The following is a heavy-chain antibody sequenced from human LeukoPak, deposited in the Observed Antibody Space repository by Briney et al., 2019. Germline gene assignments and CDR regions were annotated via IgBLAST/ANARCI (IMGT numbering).Heavy chain of an antibody. CDR1: GGSISSYY. D-gene: IGHD5-12*01. Sequence: SETLSLTCTVSGGSISSYYWSWIRQPPGKGLEWIGYIYYSGSTNYNPSLKSRVTISVDTSKNQFSLKLSSVTAADTAVYYCARDRGGYDRWGQGTLVTVSS. V-gene: IGHV4-59*01. CDR3: ARDRGGYDR. J-gene: IGHJ4*02. CDR2: IYYSGST.